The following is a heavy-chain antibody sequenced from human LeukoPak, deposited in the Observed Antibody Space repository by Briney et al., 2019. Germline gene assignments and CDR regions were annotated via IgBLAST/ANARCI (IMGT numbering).Heavy chain of an antibody. CDR3: ARGGSGSYSF. J-gene: IGHJ4*02. V-gene: IGHV4-61*02. CDR2: IYTSGST. D-gene: IGHD3-10*01. CDR1: GGSISSGSYY. Sequence: SETLSLTCTVSGGSISSGSYYWSWIRQPAGKGLEWIGRIYTSGSTNYNPSLKSRVTISVDTSKNQFSLKLSSVTAADTAVYYCARGGSGSYSFWGQGTLVTVSS.